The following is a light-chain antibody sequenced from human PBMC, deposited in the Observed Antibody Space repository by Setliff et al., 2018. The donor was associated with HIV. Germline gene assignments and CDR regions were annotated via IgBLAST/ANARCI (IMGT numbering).Light chain of an antibody. J-gene: IGLJ1*01. Sequence: QSVLTQPPSLSAAARQKVTISCSGRSSNIGSNSLSWYQQLPGTAPRLLIFDNNRRPSGIPARFSGSKSGTSATLSIAGLQTGDEATYYCGAWDGSLSAYIFGTETKVTVL. CDR3: GAWDGSLSAYI. CDR2: DNN. V-gene: IGLV1-51*01. CDR1: SSNIGSNS.